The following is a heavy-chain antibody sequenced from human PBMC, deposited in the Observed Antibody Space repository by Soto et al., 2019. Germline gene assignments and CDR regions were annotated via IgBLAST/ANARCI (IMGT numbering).Heavy chain of an antibody. CDR3: ARDKITGLFDY. V-gene: IGHV4-30-2*01. J-gene: IGHJ4*02. Sequence: SETLSLTCAVSGGSISSGGYSWSWNRQPPGKGLEWIGYIYHSGSTNYNPSLKSRVTISVDTSKNQFSLKLTSVTAADTAVYYCARDKITGLFDYWGQGTLVTVSS. CDR2: IYHSGST. D-gene: IGHD2-8*02. CDR1: GGSISSGGYS.